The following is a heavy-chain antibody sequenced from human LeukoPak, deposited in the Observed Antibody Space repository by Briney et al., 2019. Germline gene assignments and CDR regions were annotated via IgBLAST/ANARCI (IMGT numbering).Heavy chain of an antibody. D-gene: IGHD3-3*01. J-gene: IGHJ3*02. V-gene: IGHV4-34*01. CDR1: GGSFSGYY. CDR2: INHSGST. CDR3: ARGLYDFWSGYPTGAFDI. Sequence: KPSETLSLTCAVYGGSFSGYYWSWIRQPPGKGLEWIGEINHSGSTNYNPSLKSRVTISVDTSKNQFSLKLSSVTAADTAVYYCARGLYDFWSGYPTGAFDIWGQGTMVTVSS.